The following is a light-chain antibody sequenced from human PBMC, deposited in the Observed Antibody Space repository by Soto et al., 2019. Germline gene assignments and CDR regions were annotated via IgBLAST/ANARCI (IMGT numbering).Light chain of an antibody. CDR1: QSVGYS. CDR2: DAS. CDR3: QQRNNWPPT. J-gene: IGKJ2*01. Sequence: ETVLTQSPATLSLSPGERATLSCWASQSVGYSLAWYQQKPCQAPRLLIYDASKRAPGIPARFSGSGSGTDFTLTISSLEPEDFALYYCQQRNNWPPTFGQGTKLEI. V-gene: IGKV3-11*01.